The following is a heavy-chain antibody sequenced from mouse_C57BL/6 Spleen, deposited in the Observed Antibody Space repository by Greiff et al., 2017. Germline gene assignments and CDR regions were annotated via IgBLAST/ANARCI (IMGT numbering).Heavy chain of an antibody. CDR1: GYTFTDYY. Sequence: VQLKESGAELVRPGASVKLSCKASGYTFTDYYINWVKQRPGQGLEWIARIYPGSGNTYYNEKFKGKATLTAEKSSSTAYMQLSSLTSEDSAVYFCARDYGSSYGYAMDYWGQGTSVTVSS. CDR3: ARDYGSSYGYAMDY. J-gene: IGHJ4*01. CDR2: IYPGSGNT. D-gene: IGHD1-1*01. V-gene: IGHV1-76*01.